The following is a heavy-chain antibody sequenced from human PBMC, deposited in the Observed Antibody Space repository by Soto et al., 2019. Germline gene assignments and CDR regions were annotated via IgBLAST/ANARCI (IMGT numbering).Heavy chain of an antibody. Sequence: QVQLQQWGAGLLKPSETLSLTCAVYGGSFSGYYWSWIRQPPGKGLEWIGEINHSGSTNYNPSLKSRVTRSVDTSKNQFSLKLSSVTAADTAVYYCASGTAMVSPSFDYWGQGTLVTVSS. V-gene: IGHV4-34*01. J-gene: IGHJ4*02. CDR3: ASGTAMVSPSFDY. D-gene: IGHD5-18*01. CDR1: GGSFSGYY. CDR2: INHSGST.